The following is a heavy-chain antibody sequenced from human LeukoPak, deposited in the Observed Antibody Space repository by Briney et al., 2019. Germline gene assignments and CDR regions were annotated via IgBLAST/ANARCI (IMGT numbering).Heavy chain of an antibody. Sequence: GGSLRLSCAASGFTFSSYSMNWVRQAPGKGLEWVSFICSSSSYIYYADSVKDRFTNSRDNAKNSQYLQMSSLSAEVTAVYYCANSTLWLVPDYWGQGTLVGVCS. J-gene: IGHJ4*02. CDR1: GFTFSSYS. D-gene: IGHD6-19*01. V-gene: IGHV3-21*03. CDR3: ANSTLWLVPDY. CDR2: ICSSSSYI.